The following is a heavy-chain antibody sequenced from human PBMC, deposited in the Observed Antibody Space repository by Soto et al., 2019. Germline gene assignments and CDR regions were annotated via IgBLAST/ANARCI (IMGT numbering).Heavy chain of an antibody. CDR2: FDPEDGET. Sequence: ASVKVSCKVSGSTLTELSMHWVRQAPGKGLEWMGGFDPEDGETIYAQKFQGRVTMTEDTSTDTAYMELSSLRSEDTAVYYCATEDCSGGSCYPYYYYYGMDVWGQGTTVTVSS. V-gene: IGHV1-24*01. CDR3: ATEDCSGGSCYPYYYYYGMDV. J-gene: IGHJ6*02. D-gene: IGHD2-15*01. CDR1: GSTLTELS.